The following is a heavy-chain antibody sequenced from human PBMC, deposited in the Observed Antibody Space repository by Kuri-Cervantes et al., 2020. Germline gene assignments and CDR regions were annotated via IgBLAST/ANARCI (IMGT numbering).Heavy chain of an antibody. CDR1: GGSFSGYY. CDR3: ARDSVSASRYHYYYMDV. J-gene: IGHJ6*03. D-gene: IGHD6-25*01. V-gene: IGHV4-4*07. Sequence: SETLSLTCAVYGGSFSGYYWSWIRQSAGKGLEWIGRIYTSGHTNYNPSLVSRVTISVDESKNQLSLTLSTVTAADTALYYCARDSVSASRYHYYYMDVWGKGTAVTVSS. CDR2: IYTSGHT.